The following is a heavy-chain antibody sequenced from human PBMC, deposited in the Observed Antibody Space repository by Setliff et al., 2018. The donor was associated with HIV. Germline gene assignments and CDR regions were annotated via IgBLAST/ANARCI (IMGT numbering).Heavy chain of an antibody. D-gene: IGHD6-19*01. J-gene: IGHJ6*02. CDR2: IIPMFGTG. Sequence: GASVKVSCKASGYTFTSYGISWVRQAPGQGLEWMGAIIPMFGTGFYAQKFQGRVTITTDESRTTSYMELSSLRFEDTAVYFCARVAHSSSYHYYGMDVWGQGTTVTVSS. CDR1: GYTFTSYG. V-gene: IGHV1-69*05. CDR3: ARVAHSSSYHYYGMDV.